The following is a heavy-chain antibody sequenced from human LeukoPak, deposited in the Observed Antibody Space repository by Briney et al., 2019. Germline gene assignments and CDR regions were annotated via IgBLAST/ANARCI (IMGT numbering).Heavy chain of an antibody. CDR1: GFTFTSSA. CDR2: IVVGSGNT. Sequence: ASVKFSCKASGFTFTSSAVQWVRQARGQRLEWIGWIVVGSGNTNYAQKFQERVTITRDMSTSTAYMELSSLRSEDTAVYYCAADPYCSSTSCFRFDYWGQGTLVTVSS. CDR3: AADPYCSSTSCFRFDY. D-gene: IGHD2-2*01. V-gene: IGHV1-58*01. J-gene: IGHJ4*02.